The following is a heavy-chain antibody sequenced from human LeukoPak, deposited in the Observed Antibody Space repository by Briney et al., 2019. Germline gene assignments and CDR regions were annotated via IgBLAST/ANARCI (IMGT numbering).Heavy chain of an antibody. D-gene: IGHD3-10*01. CDR1: GYSFTRYG. V-gene: IGHV1-18*01. CDR2: ISGSNGNT. J-gene: IGHJ4*02. Sequence: ASVKVSCKASGYSFTRYGMSWLRQAPGQGPEWMGWISGSNGNTNYAQKFQGRVTITTDISTSTAYMEVWSLRSDDTAVYYCARSGRGTYYYFDWWGQGTLVTVSS. CDR3: ARSGRGTYYYFDW.